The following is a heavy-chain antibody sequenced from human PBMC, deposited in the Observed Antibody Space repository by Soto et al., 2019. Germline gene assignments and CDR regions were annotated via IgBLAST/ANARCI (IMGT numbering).Heavy chain of an antibody. CDR2: ISGSGYTT. V-gene: IGHV3-23*01. J-gene: IGHJ4*02. CDR1: GFTFRSNA. D-gene: IGHD1-26*01. CDR3: ARDGREAAGYYFDF. Sequence: EVQLLESGGGLVQPGGSLRLSCAASGFTFRSNAMNWVRQAPGKGLEWVSGISGSGYTTDYADSVKGRFTISRDNAKNTLFLQMNSLRAEDTALYYCARDGREAAGYYFDFWGQGALVTVSS.